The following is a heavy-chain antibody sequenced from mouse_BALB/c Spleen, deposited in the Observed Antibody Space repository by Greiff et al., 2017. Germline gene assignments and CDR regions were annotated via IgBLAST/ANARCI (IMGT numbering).Heavy chain of an antibody. Sequence: EVHLVESGGDLVKPGGSLKLSCAASGFTFSSYGMSWVRQTPDKRLEWVATISSGGSYTYYPDSVKGRFTISRDNAKNTLYLQMSSLKSEDTAMYYCARATARAMDYWGQGTSVTVSS. V-gene: IGHV5-6*01. CDR3: ARATARAMDY. J-gene: IGHJ4*01. CDR1: GFTFSSYG. CDR2: ISSGGSYT. D-gene: IGHD1-2*01.